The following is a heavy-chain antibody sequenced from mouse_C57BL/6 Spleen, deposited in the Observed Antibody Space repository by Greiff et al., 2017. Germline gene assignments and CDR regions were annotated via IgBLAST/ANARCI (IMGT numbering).Heavy chain of an antibody. Sequence: QVQLKQPGAELVMPGASVKLSCKASGYTFTSYWMHWVKQRPGQGLEWIGEIDPSDSYTNYNQKFKGKSTLTVDKSSSTAYKQLSSLTSEDSAVYYCARGGLLNYFDYWGQGTTLTVSS. J-gene: IGHJ2*01. D-gene: IGHD2-3*01. CDR1: GYTFTSYW. CDR2: IDPSDSYT. CDR3: ARGGLLNYFDY. V-gene: IGHV1-69*01.